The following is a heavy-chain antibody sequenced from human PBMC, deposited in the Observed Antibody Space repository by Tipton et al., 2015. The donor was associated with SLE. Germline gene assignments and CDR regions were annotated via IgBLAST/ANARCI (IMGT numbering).Heavy chain of an antibody. J-gene: IGHJ3*02. V-gene: IGHV4-59*01. CDR3: ARAVTWYYDFWSGYSPDAFDI. CDR2: IYYSGST. D-gene: IGHD3-3*01. CDR1: GGSISSYN. Sequence: TLSLTCTDSGGSISSYNWSWIRQPPGKGLEWIGYIYYSGSTKYNPSLTSRVTISVDTSKNQFSLKLSSVTAADTAVYYCARAVTWYYDFWSGYSPDAFDIWGQGTMVTVSS.